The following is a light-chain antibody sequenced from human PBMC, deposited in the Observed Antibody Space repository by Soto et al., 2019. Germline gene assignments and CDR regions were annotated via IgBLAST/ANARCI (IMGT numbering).Light chain of an antibody. CDR2: DAS. V-gene: IGKV1-33*01. CDR3: QQYDNL. CDR1: QDISNY. J-gene: IGKJ3*01. Sequence: DIQMTQSPSSLSASVGDRVTITCQASQDISNYLNWYQQKPGKAPKLLIYDASNLETGVPSRFSGSGSGTYFTFTISILQPEDIATYYCQQYDNLFGPGNKVDI.